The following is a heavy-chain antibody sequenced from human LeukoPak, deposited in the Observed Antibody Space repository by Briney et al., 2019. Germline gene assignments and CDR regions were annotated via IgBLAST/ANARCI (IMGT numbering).Heavy chain of an antibody. CDR3: ARLYDSSAYLFDC. D-gene: IGHD3-22*01. J-gene: IGHJ4*02. CDR1: GGSLTSYY. Sequence: SDTLSLTCTDSGGSLTSYYRRWIRQPPGKGLEWMEYIYYSGSTSYNPSLKSRVTISVDTSKNQFSLKLSSVTAADAAVYYCARLYDSSAYLFDCWGQGPLVTASS. V-gene: IGHV4-59*08. CDR2: IYYSGST.